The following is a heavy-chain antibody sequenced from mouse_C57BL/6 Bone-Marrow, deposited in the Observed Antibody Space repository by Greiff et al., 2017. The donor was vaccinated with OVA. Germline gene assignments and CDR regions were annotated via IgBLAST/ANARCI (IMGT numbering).Heavy chain of an antibody. V-gene: IGHV5-17*01. CDR1: GFTFSDYG. J-gene: IGHJ3*01. CDR3: ARLSPWFAY. Sequence: EVMLVESGGGLVKPGGSLKLSCAASGFTFSDYGMHWVRQAPEKGLEWVAYISRGSSTIYYADTVKGRFTISRDNAKNTLFLQMTSLRSEDTAMYYCARLSPWFAYWGQGTLVTVSA. CDR2: ISRGSSTI.